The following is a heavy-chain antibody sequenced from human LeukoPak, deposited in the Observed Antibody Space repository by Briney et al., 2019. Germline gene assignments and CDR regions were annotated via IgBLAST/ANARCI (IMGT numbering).Heavy chain of an antibody. V-gene: IGHV4-34*01. CDR1: GGSFSGYY. CDR2: INHSGST. D-gene: IGHD3/OR15-3a*01. J-gene: IGHJ6*03. CDR3: ARTGTGDTSTAHYYYYYMDV. Sequence: SETLSLTCAVYGGSFSGYYWSWIRQPPGKGLEWIGEINHSGSTNYNPSLKSRVTISVDTSKNQFSLKLSSVTAADTAVYYCARTGTGDTSTAHYYYYYMDVWGKGTTVTISS.